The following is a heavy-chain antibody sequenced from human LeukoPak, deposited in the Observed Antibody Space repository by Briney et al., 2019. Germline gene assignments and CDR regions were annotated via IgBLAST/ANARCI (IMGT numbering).Heavy chain of an antibody. V-gene: IGHV1-46*01. CDR2: INPRGGST. Sequence: GASVKVSCKASGYTFTSYYMHWVRQAPGQGLEWMGIINPRGGSTIYAQKFQGRVTMTRDMSTSTVYMELSSLRSEDTAVYYCARDLDVYDYDSSGYNFDYWGQGILVTVSS. D-gene: IGHD3-22*01. CDR3: ARDLDVYDYDSSGYNFDY. J-gene: IGHJ4*02. CDR1: GYTFTSYY.